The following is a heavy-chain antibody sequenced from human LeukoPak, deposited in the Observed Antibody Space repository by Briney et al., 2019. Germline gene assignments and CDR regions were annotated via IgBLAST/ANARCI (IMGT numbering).Heavy chain of an antibody. CDR2: IYYSGST. CDR1: GGSIGNNY. V-gene: IGHV4-59*12. CDR3: ARGDLFPFDY. Sequence: SETLSLTCTVSGGSIGNNYWSWFRQPPGKGLEWIGYIYYSGSTNYNPSLMSRVTISIDKSKNQFSLKLTSVTAADTAVYYCARGDLFPFDYWGQGILVTVSS. J-gene: IGHJ4*02. D-gene: IGHD3-10*02.